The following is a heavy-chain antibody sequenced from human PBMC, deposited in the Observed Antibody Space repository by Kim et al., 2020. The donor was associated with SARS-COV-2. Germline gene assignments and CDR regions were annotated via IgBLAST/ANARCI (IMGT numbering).Heavy chain of an antibody. CDR3: ARERNNAFDI. V-gene: IGHV6-1*01. CDR1: GGSVSGNNVA. J-gene: IGHJ3*02. Sequence: SQTLSLTCVISGGSVSGNNVAWNWIRQSPSRGLEWLGRTYYSSMWFNEYAESVKSRLTINPDTSKNQFSLQLNSVTPEDTAVYYCARERNNAFDIWGQGTMITVSS. CDR2: TYYSSMWFN.